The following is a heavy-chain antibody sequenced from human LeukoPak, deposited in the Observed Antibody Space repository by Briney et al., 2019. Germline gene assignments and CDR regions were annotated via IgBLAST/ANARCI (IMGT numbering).Heavy chain of an antibody. CDR3: ARVYNVDV. CDR2: IYYSGST. CDR1: GGSISSYY. J-gene: IGHJ6*03. Sequence: SETLSLTCTVSGGSISSYYWNWIRQPPGKGLEWIGYIYYSGSTNYNPPLKSRVTISVDTSKNQFSLKVTSVTAADTAVYYCARVYNVDVWGKGTTVTVSS. D-gene: IGHD1-14*01. V-gene: IGHV4-59*12.